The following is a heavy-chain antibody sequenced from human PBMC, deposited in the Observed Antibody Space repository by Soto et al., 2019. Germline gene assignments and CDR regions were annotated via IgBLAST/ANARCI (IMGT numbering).Heavy chain of an antibody. CDR2: IYYSGST. CDR1: GGSISSGGYY. D-gene: IGHD2-15*01. Sequence: PSETLSLTCTVSGGSISSGGYYWSWIRQHPGKGLEWIGYIYYSGSTYCNPSLKSRVTISVDTSKNQFSLKLSSVTAADTAVYYCARSYCSGGSCYPYQYYYGMDVWGQGTTVTVS. CDR3: ARSYCSGGSCYPYQYYYGMDV. J-gene: IGHJ6*02. V-gene: IGHV4-31*03.